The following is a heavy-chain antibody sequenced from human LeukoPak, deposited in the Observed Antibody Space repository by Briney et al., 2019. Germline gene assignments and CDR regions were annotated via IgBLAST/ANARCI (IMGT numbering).Heavy chain of an antibody. CDR3: ARSYGSSGYCFDY. V-gene: IGHV4-31*03. CDR1: GGSISSGVYY. CDR2: IYYSGST. J-gene: IGHJ4*02. Sequence: SQTLSLACSVSGGSISSGVYYWSWIRQHPGKGLEWIGYIYYSGSTYYNPSLRSRVTISVDTSKNQFSLKQSSVTAADTAVYYCARSYGSSGYCFDYWGQGTLVTVSS. D-gene: IGHD3-22*01.